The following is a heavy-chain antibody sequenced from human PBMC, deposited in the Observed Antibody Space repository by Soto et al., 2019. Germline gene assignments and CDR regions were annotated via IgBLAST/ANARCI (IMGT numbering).Heavy chain of an antibody. CDR3: AKAGVSLGGSDRGYSYARYDY. J-gene: IGHJ4*02. D-gene: IGHD5-18*01. CDR1: GFTFSSYA. CDR2: ISGSGGST. Sequence: GGSLRLSCAASGFTFSSYAMSWVRQAPGKGLEWVSAISGSGGSTYYADSVKGRFTISRDNSKNTLYLQMNSLRAEDTAVYYCAKAGVSLGGSDRGYSYARYDYWGQGTLVTVSS. V-gene: IGHV3-23*01.